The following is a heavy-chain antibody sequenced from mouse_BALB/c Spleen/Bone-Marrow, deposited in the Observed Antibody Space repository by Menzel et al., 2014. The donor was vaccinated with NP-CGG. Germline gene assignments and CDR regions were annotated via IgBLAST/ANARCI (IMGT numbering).Heavy chain of an antibody. V-gene: IGHV14-3*02. CDR2: IDPANGNT. CDR3: ASYRYAWYFDV. CDR1: GFNIKDTY. J-gene: IGHJ1*01. Sequence: VQLQQSGAELVKPGASVKLSCTASGFNIKDTYMHWVKQRPEQGLEWIGRIDPANGNTKYDPKFQGKATITADTSSNTAYLQLSSLTSEDTAVYYCASYRYAWYFDVWGAGITVTVSS. D-gene: IGHD2-14*01.